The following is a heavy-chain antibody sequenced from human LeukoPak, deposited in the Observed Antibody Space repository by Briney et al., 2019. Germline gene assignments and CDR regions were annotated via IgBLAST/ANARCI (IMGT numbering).Heavy chain of an antibody. J-gene: IGHJ4*02. CDR1: GYTFTSYG. D-gene: IGHD6-19*01. CDR2: ISAYNGNT. CDR3: ARTTSIRQWLVPYFDY. V-gene: IGHV1-18*01. Sequence: ASVKVSCKASGYTFTSYGISWVRQAPGQGLEWMGWISAYNGNTNYAQKLQGRVTMTTDTSTSTAYMELSSLRSEDTAVYYCARTTSIRQWLVPYFDYWGQGTLVTVSS.